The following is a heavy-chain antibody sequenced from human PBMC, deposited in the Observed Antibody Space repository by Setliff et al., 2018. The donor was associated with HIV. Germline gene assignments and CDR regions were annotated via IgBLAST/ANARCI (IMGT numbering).Heavy chain of an antibody. CDR1: GGTFSSYV. CDR2: IIPMYNIP. Sequence: SVKVSCKASGGTFSSYVITWVRQAPGQGLEWMGMIIPMYNIPAYAQKFQGRVTFTADESTSTAYMELSSLRSEDTAVYYCARGQKMYLMITMLGGYYYYHMDVWGQGTTVTVSS. D-gene: IGHD3-10*02. CDR3: ARGQKMYLMITMLGGYYYYHMDV. V-gene: IGHV1-69*13. J-gene: IGHJ6*02.